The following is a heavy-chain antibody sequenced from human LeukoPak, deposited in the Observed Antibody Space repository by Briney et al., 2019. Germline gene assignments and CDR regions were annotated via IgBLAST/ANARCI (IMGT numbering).Heavy chain of an antibody. J-gene: IGHJ4*02. CDR2: IYYSGST. CDR1: GGSISSSSYY. V-gene: IGHV4-39*02. CDR3: AKDQYDYVRGEFDY. D-gene: IGHD3-16*01. Sequence: SETLSLTCTVSGGSISSSSYYWGWIRQPPGKGLEWIGSIYYSGSTYYNPSLKSRVTISVDTSKNQFSLKLSSVTAADTAVYYCAKDQYDYVRGEFDYWGQGTLVTVSS.